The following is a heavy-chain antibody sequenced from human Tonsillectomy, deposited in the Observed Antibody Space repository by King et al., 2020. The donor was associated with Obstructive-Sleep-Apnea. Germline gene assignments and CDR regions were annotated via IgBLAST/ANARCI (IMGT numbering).Heavy chain of an antibody. Sequence: VQLVESGGGLVKPGGSLRLSCAASGFTFSSYSMNWVRQAPGKGLEWVSSISSSSSYIYYADSVKGRFTISRDNAKNSLYLQMNSLRAEDTAVYYCARDWEMATTLSYNWFDPWGQGTLVTVSS. J-gene: IGHJ5*02. CDR2: ISSSSSYI. CDR3: ARDWEMATTLSYNWFDP. CDR1: GFTFSSYS. V-gene: IGHV3-21*01. D-gene: IGHD5-24*01.